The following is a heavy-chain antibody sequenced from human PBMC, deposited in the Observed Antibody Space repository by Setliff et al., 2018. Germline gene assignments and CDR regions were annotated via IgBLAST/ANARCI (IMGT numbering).Heavy chain of an antibody. V-gene: IGHV4-61*09. CDR3: ARGRLLYV. CDR2: IYTSGTT. Sequence: SETLSLTCTVSGGSLSSGPYYWTWVRQPAGKGLEWIGHIYTSGTTNYSPSLRSRVTISSDTSKNQFSLQLSSVTATDTAVYYCARGRLLYVGDKGTTVTVSS. J-gene: IGHJ6*04. CDR1: GGSLSSGPYY. D-gene: IGHD3-10*01.